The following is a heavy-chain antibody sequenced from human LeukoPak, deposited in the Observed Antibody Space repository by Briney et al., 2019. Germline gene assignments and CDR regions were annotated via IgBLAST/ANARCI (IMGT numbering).Heavy chain of an antibody. V-gene: IGHV4-61*02. D-gene: IGHD6-6*01. J-gene: IGHJ4*02. Sequence: SQTLSLTCTVSGGSFNSGNYYWNWIRQPAGKGLEWIGRIYSSGSTNYNPSLKSRVTISVDTSKNQFSMKLSSVTAADTAVYYCAASLAARPEGIWGQGTLVTVSS. CDR2: IYSSGST. CDR3: AASLAARPEGI. CDR1: GGSFNSGNYY.